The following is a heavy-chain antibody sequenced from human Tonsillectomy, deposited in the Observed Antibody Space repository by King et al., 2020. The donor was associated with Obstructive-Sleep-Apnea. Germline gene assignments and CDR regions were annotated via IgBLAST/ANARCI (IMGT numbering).Heavy chain of an antibody. D-gene: IGHD3-22*01. CDR3: AKGTYYYDSSGYWNFDN. V-gene: IGHV3-43D*03. CDR1: GFTFDDYA. Sequence: VQLVESGGVVVQPGGSLRLSCAASGFTFDDYAMHWVRQPPGKGLEWVSLISWDGGSTYYADSVKGRFTISRDNSKNSLYLQMNSLRAEDTALYYCAKGTYYYDSSGYWNFDNWGQGTLVTVSS. CDR2: ISWDGGST. J-gene: IGHJ4*02.